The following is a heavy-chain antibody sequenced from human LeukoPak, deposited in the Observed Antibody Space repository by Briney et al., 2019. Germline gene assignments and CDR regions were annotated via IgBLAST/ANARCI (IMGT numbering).Heavy chain of an antibody. Sequence: PGGSLRLSCAASGFTFSNAWMSWVRQAPGKGLEWVGRIKSKTDGGTTDYAAPVKGRFTISRDDSKNTLYLQMNSLKTEDTAVYYCTTISGYYYYYFDYWGQGTLVTVSS. CDR2: IKSKTDGGTT. V-gene: IGHV3-15*01. D-gene: IGHD3-22*01. CDR3: TTISGYYYYYFDY. CDR1: GFTFSNAW. J-gene: IGHJ4*02.